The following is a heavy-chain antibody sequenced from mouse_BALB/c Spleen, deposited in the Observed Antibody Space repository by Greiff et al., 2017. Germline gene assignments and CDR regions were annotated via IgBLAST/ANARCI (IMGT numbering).Heavy chain of an antibody. CDR2: ILPGSGST. CDR1: GYTFSSYW. V-gene: IGHV1-9*01. CDR3: ARSYRYEGWYFDV. Sequence: QVQLKQSGAELMKPGASVKISCKATGYTFSSYWIEWVKQRPGHGLEWIGEILPGSGSTNYNEKFKGKATFTADTSSNTAYMQLSSLTSEDSAVYYCARSYRYEGWYFDVWGAGTTVTVSS. J-gene: IGHJ1*01. D-gene: IGHD2-14*01.